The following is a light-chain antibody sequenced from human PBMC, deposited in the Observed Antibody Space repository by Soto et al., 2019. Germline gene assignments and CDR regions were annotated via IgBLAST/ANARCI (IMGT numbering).Light chain of an antibody. CDR1: SGHTTFA. J-gene: IGLJ3*02. CDR3: QTGGPGIHG. CDR2: LNSDGTY. Sequence: QPVLPQSPSASASLGASVKLTCNLSSGHTTFAIAWHQQLPEKGPRFLMKLNSDGTYVKGDGIPDRFSGSSSGSERDLTLSILQSDDEAEYHCQTGGPGIHGFGGGTKVNVL. V-gene: IGLV4-69*01.